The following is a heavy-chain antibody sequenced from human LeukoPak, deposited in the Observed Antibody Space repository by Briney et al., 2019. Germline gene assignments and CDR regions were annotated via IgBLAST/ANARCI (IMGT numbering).Heavy chain of an antibody. CDR3: ATEALKHYYDSSGYHYFDY. Sequence: PSETLSLTCTVSGGSISSSSYYWGWIRQPPGKGLEWIGSIYHSGSTYYNPSLKSRVTISVDTSKNQFSLKLSSVTAADTAVYYCATEALKHYYDSSGYHYFDYWGQGTLVTVSS. D-gene: IGHD3-22*01. CDR2: IYHSGST. J-gene: IGHJ4*02. CDR1: GGSISSSSYY. V-gene: IGHV4-39*07.